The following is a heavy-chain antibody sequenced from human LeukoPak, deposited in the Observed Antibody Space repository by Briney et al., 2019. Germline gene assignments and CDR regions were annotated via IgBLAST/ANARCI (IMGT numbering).Heavy chain of an antibody. CDR1: GFTFSTYS. J-gene: IGHJ4*02. Sequence: GGSLRLSCAASGFTFSTYSTNWVRQAPGKGLEWVSYISSTSSTIYYADSVKGRFTISRDNAKNSLYLQMNSLRDEDTAVYYCARGDSSGYGPDYWGQVTLLTVSS. V-gene: IGHV3-48*02. D-gene: IGHD3-22*01. CDR2: ISSTSSTI. CDR3: ARGDSSGYGPDY.